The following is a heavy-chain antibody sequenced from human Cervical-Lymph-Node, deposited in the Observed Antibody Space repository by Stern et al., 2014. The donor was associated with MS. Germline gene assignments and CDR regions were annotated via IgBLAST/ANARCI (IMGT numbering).Heavy chain of an antibody. Sequence: VQLVESGGGVVQPGRSLRLSCAASGFTFSNYGLHWVRQAPGKGLAWLAVIWYDGNKKDYADSVKGLFTISRDNSKNTLFLQMSSLTAEDTALYYCARGNWNYEGMGYWGQGTLVTVSS. D-gene: IGHD1-7*01. V-gene: IGHV3-33*01. J-gene: IGHJ4*02. CDR3: ARGNWNYEGMGY. CDR1: GFTFSNYG. CDR2: IWYDGNKK.